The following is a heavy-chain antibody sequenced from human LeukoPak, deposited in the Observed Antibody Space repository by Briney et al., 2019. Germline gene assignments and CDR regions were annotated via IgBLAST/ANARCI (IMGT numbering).Heavy chain of an antibody. CDR1: GFSVSSNY. CDR2: MYIDGST. V-gene: IGHV3-53*01. Sequence: GGSLRLSCAASGFSVSSNYMSWVRQAPGKGLEWVSVMYIDGSTYYADSVKAPFTISRDNSKNTLYLQMNSLRAEDTAVYYCAKDEQWLVIPFQHWGQGTLVTVSS. D-gene: IGHD6-19*01. J-gene: IGHJ1*01. CDR3: AKDEQWLVIPFQH.